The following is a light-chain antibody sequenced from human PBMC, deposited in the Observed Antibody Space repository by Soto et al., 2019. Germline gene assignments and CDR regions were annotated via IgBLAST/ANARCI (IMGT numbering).Light chain of an antibody. Sequence: QSALTQPASVSGSPGQSVTISCTGSSSDVGTYDLVSWYQQHPGKAPKILIYEGTKRPSGVSNRFSGSKSGNTASLTISGRQDEDEADYFCCSYAGFSTLVFGGGTKVTVL. CDR2: EGT. J-gene: IGLJ2*01. V-gene: IGLV2-23*01. CDR1: SSDVGTYDL. CDR3: CSYAGFSTLV.